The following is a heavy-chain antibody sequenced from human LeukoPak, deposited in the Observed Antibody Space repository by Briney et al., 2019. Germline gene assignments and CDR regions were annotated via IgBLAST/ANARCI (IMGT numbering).Heavy chain of an antibody. CDR1: GFTFSSYS. D-gene: IGHD2-21*01. V-gene: IGHV3-21*01. CDR3: ARGHIVVMADDDVFDY. J-gene: IGHJ4*02. CDR2: I. Sequence: GGSLRLSCAASGFTFSSYSMNWVRQAPGKGLEWVSSIVKGRFTISRDNAKKSLYLEMNSLRAEDTAVYYCARGHIVVMADDDVFDYWGQGTLVTVSS.